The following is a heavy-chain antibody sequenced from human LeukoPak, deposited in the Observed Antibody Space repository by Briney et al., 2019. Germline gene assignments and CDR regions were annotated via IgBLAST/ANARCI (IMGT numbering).Heavy chain of an antibody. D-gene: IGHD3-10*01. Sequence: SETLSLTCSVSGVSVSRTSYYWSWIRQPPGKGLEWIGYISYSRSTNYNPSLKSRVTISVDTSKNQFSLKLSSVTAADTAVYYCARFGTYWGQGTLVTVSS. CDR3: ARFGTY. CDR2: ISYSRST. J-gene: IGHJ4*02. V-gene: IGHV4-61*01. CDR1: GVSVSRTSYY.